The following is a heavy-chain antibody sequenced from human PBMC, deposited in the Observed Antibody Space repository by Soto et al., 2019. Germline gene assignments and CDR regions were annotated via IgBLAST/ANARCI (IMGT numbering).Heavy chain of an antibody. D-gene: IGHD3-10*01. Sequence: QVQLVQSGAEVKKPGSSVKVSCKASGGTFSSYAISWVRQAPGQGLEWMGGIIPIFGTANYAQKFQGRVTITADESTSTAYMELSSLRSEDTAVYYCARGPYGSGSYYRNYYCYGMDVWGQGTTVTVSS. CDR1: GGTFSSYA. J-gene: IGHJ6*02. V-gene: IGHV1-69*01. CDR2: IIPIFGTA. CDR3: ARGPYGSGSYYRNYYCYGMDV.